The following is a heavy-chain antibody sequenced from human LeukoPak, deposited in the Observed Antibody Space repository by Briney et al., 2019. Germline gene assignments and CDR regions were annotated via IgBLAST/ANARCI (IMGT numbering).Heavy chain of an antibody. CDR2: ISSSSSYI. CDR3: ARDGAITFGGVIVMDY. D-gene: IGHD3-16*02. J-gene: IGHJ4*02. Sequence: PGGSLRLSCAASGFTFSSYSMNWVRQAPGKGLEWVSSISSSSSYIYYADSVKGRFTISRDNAKNSLYLQMSSLRAEDTAVYYCARDGAITFGGVIVMDYWGQGTLVTVSS. V-gene: IGHV3-21*01. CDR1: GFTFSSYS.